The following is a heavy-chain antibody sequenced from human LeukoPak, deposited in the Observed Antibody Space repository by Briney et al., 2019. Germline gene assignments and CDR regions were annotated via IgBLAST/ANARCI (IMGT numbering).Heavy chain of an antibody. Sequence: SETLSLTCTVSGDSFSYFYWSWIRQPPGKGLEWIGYIYNSGSTSYNPSLKSRVTISLDTSQNQFSLKLSSLTAEDTAVYYCARAEGRITMVRPSLTQFDYWGQGTLVTVSS. CDR1: GDSFSYFY. V-gene: IGHV4-59*01. CDR2: IYNSGST. CDR3: ARAEGRITMVRPSLTQFDY. D-gene: IGHD3-10*01. J-gene: IGHJ4*02.